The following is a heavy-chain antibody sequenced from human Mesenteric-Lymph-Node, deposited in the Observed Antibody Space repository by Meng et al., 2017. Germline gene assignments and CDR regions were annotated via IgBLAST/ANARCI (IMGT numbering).Heavy chain of an antibody. V-gene: IGHV4-30-4*01. J-gene: IGHJ2*01. CDR1: GGSISSGDYY. CDR2: IYYSGST. D-gene: IGHD5-18*01. CDR3: ARVGWRQWSFDL. Sequence: QVQLQEPGPGLVKPSQTLSLTCTVSGGSISSGDYYWSWIRQPPGKGLEWIGYIYYSGSTYYNPSLKSRVTISVDTSNNQFSLKLSSVTAADTAVYYCARVGWRQWSFDLWGRGTLVTVSS.